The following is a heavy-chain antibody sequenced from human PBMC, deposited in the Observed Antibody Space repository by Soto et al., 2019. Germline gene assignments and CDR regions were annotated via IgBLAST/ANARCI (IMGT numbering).Heavy chain of an antibody. D-gene: IGHD2-15*01. CDR1: GYTFTSYG. CDR2: ISAKKGNT. V-gene: IGHV1-18*04. Sequence: QGQLVQSGAEVKKPGASVKVSCKASGYTFTSYGISWVRQAPGQGLEWMGWISAKKGNTKYAQKFQGRVTMTTDTSTSTAYNELRSLRSDDTDVYYCAREILSPDFYFHGMDVWGQWTTVTVSS. J-gene: IGHJ6*02. CDR3: AREILSPDFYFHGMDV.